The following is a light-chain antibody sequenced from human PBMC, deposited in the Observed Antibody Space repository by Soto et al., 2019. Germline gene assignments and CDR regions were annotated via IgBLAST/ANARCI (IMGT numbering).Light chain of an antibody. CDR2: VAS. V-gene: IGKV3-11*01. Sequence: EIVLTQSPGTLSLSLGERAILSCRASQSVSNNYLAWYQQKPGQAPRLLIYVASDRATGIPGRFSGSGSGTDFTLTISSLEPEDFAVYYCQQHSNWPPITFGQGTRLEIK. CDR1: QSVSNNY. J-gene: IGKJ5*01. CDR3: QQHSNWPPIT.